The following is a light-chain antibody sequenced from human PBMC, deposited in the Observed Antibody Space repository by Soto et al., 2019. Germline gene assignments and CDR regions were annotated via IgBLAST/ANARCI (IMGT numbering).Light chain of an antibody. CDR1: QSVSSSY. Sequence: EIVLTQSPGTQSLSPRERATLSCRASQSVSSSYLAWYQQKPGQAPRLLIYGASGRATGIPDRFSGSGSGTDFTLTISRLEPEDFAVYYCQQYGSSRGFTFGPGTKVDIK. CDR2: GAS. J-gene: IGKJ3*01. V-gene: IGKV3-20*01. CDR3: QQYGSSRGFT.